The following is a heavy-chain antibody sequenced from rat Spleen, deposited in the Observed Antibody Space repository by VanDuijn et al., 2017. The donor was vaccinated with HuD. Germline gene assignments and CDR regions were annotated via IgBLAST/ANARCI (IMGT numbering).Heavy chain of an antibody. J-gene: IGHJ3*01. CDR1: GFTFSNYW. D-gene: IGHD1-7*01. V-gene: IGHV5-31*01. CDR3: SRDGSLYSWFAY. CDR2: STNSGGRT. Sequence: EVQLVETGGGLVQPGRSLKLSCVASGFTFSNYWMTWIRQAPGKGLEWVASSTNSGGRTYYPDSVKGRFTISRDNAKSTLYLQMNSLRSEDTATYYCSRDGSLYSWFAYWGQGTLVTVSS.